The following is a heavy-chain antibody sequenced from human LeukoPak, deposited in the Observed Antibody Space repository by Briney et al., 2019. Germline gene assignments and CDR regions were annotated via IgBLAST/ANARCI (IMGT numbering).Heavy chain of an antibody. CDR3: ARGYCIGISCHFSQFDS. CDR2: IKQDGSEK. D-gene: IGHD2-15*01. Sequence: PGGSLRLSCAASGFTFSSHWMTWVRQAPGKGLEWVANIKQDGSEKYYVDSVKGRFTISRDNGKNSLYLQMSSLRAEDTALYYCARGYCIGISCHFSQFDSWGQGTLVTVSS. J-gene: IGHJ4*02. V-gene: IGHV3-7*01. CDR1: GFTFSSHW.